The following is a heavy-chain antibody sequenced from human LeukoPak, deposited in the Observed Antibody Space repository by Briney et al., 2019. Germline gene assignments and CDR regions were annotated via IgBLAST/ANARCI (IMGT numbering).Heavy chain of an antibody. CDR2: INSDGSST. CDR3: ARSAYGDPYTPIDY. J-gene: IGHJ4*02. D-gene: IGHD4-17*01. CDR1: GFTFSSYW. V-gene: IGHV3-74*01. Sequence: PGGSLRLSCAASGFTFSSYWMHWVRQAPGKGLVWVSRINSDGSSTSYADSVKGRFTISRDNAKNTLYLQMNSLRAEDTAVYYCARSAYGDPYTPIDYWGQGTLVTVSS.